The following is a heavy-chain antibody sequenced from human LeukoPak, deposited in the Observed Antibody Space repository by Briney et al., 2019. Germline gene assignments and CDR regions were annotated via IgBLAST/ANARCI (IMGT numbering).Heavy chain of an antibody. CDR2: VYYSGST. J-gene: IGHJ6*03. V-gene: IGHV4-59*01. Sequence: SETLSLTCTVSGGSISTYYWSWIRQPPGKGLEWIGYVYYSGSTNYNPSLKSRVTISVDTSKNQFSLTLSSVTAADTAVYYCARLTSGSYSFYYYIGVWGKGTTVTVSS. CDR3: ARLTSGSYSFYYYIGV. CDR1: GGSISTYY. D-gene: IGHD1-26*01.